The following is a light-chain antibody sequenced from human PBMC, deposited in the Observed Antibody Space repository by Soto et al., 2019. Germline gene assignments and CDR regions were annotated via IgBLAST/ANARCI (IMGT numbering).Light chain of an antibody. J-gene: IGLJ1*01. CDR3: CSYAGSYTYV. Sequence: QSALTQPRSVSGSPGQSVTISCTGTSSDVGGYNYVSWYQQHPGKAPKLMIYDVSKRPSGVPDRFSGSKSGNTASLTTSGLQVEDEADYYCCSYAGSYTYVFGTGTKVTVL. CDR1: SSDVGGYNY. CDR2: DVS. V-gene: IGLV2-11*01.